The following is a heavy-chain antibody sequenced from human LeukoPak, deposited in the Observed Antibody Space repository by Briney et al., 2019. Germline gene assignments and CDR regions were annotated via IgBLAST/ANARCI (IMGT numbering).Heavy chain of an antibody. CDR3: ARSVVLYYFDY. CDR2: IYYSGST. J-gene: IGHJ4*02. CDR1: GGSISSLY. D-gene: IGHD2-2*01. Sequence: PSETLSLTCSVSGGSISSLYWSWIRQPPGKGLEWIGYIYYSGSTSYNPSLKSRVTISEDASKNQFSLKLSSVTAADTAVYYCARSVVLYYFDYWGQGTLVTVSS. V-gene: IGHV4-59*01.